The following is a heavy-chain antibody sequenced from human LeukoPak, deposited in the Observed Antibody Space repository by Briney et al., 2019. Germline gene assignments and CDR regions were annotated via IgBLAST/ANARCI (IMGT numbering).Heavy chain of an antibody. CDR2: ISSSSSYT. CDR3: ARDGSLPDY. CDR1: GFTFSDYY. V-gene: IGHV3-11*06. J-gene: IGHJ4*02. Sequence: GGSLRLSCAASGFTFSDYYMSWIRQAPGKGLEWVSYISSSSSYTNYADSVKGRFTISRDNAKNTLYLQMNSLRVEDTAVYYCARDGSLPDYWGQGTLVTVSS. D-gene: IGHD2-15*01.